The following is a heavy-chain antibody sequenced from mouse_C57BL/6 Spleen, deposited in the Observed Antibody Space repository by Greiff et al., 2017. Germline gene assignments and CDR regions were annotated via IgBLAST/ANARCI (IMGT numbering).Heavy chain of an antibody. J-gene: IGHJ3*01. CDR2: INPNNGGT. D-gene: IGHD2-12*01. V-gene: IGHV1-18*01. CDR3: ARGGDDRWFAY. CDR1: GYTFTDYN. Sequence: VQLQQSGPELVKPGASVKLPCKASGYTFTDYNMDWVKQSHGKSLEWIGDINPNNGGTIYNQKFKGKATLTVDKSSSTAYMELRSLTSEDTAVYYCARGGDDRWFAYWGQGTLVTVSA.